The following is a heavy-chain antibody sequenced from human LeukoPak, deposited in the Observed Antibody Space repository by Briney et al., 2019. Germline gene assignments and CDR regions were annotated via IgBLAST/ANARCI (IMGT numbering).Heavy chain of an antibody. Sequence: SETLSLTCAVYGGCFSGYYWSWIRQPPGKGLEWIGEINHSGSTNYNPSLKSRVTISVDTSKNQFSLKLSSVTAADTAVYYCARSSIAVAGPQDYWGQGTLVTVSS. CDR1: GGCFSGYY. J-gene: IGHJ4*02. CDR2: INHSGST. CDR3: ARSSIAVAGPQDY. V-gene: IGHV4-34*01. D-gene: IGHD6-19*01.